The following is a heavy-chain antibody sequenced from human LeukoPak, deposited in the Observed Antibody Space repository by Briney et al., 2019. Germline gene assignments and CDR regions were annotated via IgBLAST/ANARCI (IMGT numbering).Heavy chain of an antibody. Sequence: SVKVSCKASGFTFINSAVQWVRQARGQRFEWIGWILVGSGGTTYAQKFQDRVTITTDMSSGTAYMDLNSLRAEDTAVYYCARVAGYNYLYYFDYWGQGTLVTVSS. CDR3: ARVAGYNYLYYFDY. J-gene: IGHJ4*02. V-gene: IGHV1-58*01. CDR2: ILVGSGGT. D-gene: IGHD5-24*01. CDR1: GFTFINSA.